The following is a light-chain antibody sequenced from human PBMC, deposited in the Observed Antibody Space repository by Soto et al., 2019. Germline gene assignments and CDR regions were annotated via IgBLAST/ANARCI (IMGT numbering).Light chain of an antibody. V-gene: IGKV3-20*01. J-gene: IGKJ2*01. CDR3: QQYGSSPTIKYT. CDR1: QSVSSSY. CDR2: GAS. Sequence: EIVLTQSPGTLSLSPGERATLSCRAIQSVSSSYLAWYQQKPGQAPRLLIYGASSRATGILDRFSGSGSGTDFTLTISRLEPEDFAVYYCQQYGSSPTIKYTFGQGTKLEIK.